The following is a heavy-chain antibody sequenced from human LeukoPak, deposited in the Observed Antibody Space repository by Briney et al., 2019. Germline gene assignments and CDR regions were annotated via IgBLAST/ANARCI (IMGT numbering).Heavy chain of an antibody. CDR2: ISSSSNYV. CDR3: ARENWYKFDY. D-gene: IGHD1/OR15-1a*01. V-gene: IGHV3-21*01. CDR1: GFTFSSYN. J-gene: IGHJ4*02. Sequence: GGSLRLSCAASGFTFSSYNMNWVRQAPGKGLEWVSSISSSSNYVHYADSVKGRFTISRDNAKNSLYLQMNSLRAEDTALYYCARENWYKFDYWGQGTLVTVSS.